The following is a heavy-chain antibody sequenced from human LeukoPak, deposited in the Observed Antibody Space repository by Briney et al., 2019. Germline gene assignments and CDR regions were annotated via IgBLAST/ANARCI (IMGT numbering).Heavy chain of an antibody. V-gene: IGHV3-7*01. J-gene: IGHJ4*02. CDR3: ARGRSGWSEYYFDY. Sequence: PGGSLRLSCAASGFTFSSYWMSWVRQAPGKGLEWVANIKQDGSEKYYVDSVKSRFTISRDNAKNSLYLQMNSLRAEDTAVYYCARGRSGWSEYYFDYWGQGTLVTVSS. CDR2: IKQDGSEK. CDR1: GFTFSSYW. D-gene: IGHD6-19*01.